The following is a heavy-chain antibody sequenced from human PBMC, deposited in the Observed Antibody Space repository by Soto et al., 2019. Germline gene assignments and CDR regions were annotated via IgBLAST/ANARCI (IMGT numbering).Heavy chain of an antibody. CDR3: ARARIFGYSEYEPLGCLDY. Sequence: ASVKVSCKASGYSFTSNDINWVRQATGQGREWMGWMNPNSDNTGYAQKFQGRLTMTRSTSTNTAYMELNSLTSEDTSVYFCARARIFGYSEYEPLGCLDYWGDGXPVTISS. CDR1: GYSFTSND. D-gene: IGHD5-12*01. V-gene: IGHV1-8*01. J-gene: IGHJ4*01. CDR2: MNPNSDNT.